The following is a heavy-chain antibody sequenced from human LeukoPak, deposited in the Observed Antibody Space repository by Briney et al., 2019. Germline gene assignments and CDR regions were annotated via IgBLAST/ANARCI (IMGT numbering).Heavy chain of an antibody. CDR2: IYYSGST. V-gene: IGHV4-30-4*01. J-gene: IGHJ5*02. CDR3: ARRSCGGDCYLSSTNWFDP. D-gene: IGHD2-21*02. Sequence: SETLSLTCTVSGGSISSGDYYWSWIRQPPGKGLEWIGYIYYSGSTYYNPSLKSRVTISVDTSKNQFSLKLSSVTAADTAVYYCARRSCGGDCYLSSTNWFDPWGQGTLVTVSS. CDR1: GGSISSGDYY.